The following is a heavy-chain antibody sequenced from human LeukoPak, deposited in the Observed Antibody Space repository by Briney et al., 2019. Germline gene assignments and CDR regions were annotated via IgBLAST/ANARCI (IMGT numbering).Heavy chain of an antibody. D-gene: IGHD6-19*01. CDR1: GFTFSNAW. CDR2: IKSKTDGGTT. Sequence: GGSLRLSCAASGFTFSNAWMSWVRQAPGKGPEWVGHIKSKTDGGTTDYAAPVKGRFTISRDDSKNTLYLQMNSLKTEDTAVYYCTRKQTLAVAGTDYWGQGTLVTVSS. J-gene: IGHJ4*02. V-gene: IGHV3-15*01. CDR3: TRKQTLAVAGTDY.